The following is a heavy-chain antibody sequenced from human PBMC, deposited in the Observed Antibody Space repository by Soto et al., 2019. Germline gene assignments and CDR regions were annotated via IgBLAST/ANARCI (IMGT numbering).Heavy chain of an antibody. Sequence: GGSLRLSCAASGFTFSSYGMHWVRQAPGKGLEWVAVISYDGSNKYYADSVKGRFTISRDNSKNTLYLQMNSLRAEDTAVYYCGALFCGYPEPYYYYGMDVWGQGTTVTVSS. D-gene: IGHD3-22*01. CDR3: GALFCGYPEPYYYYGMDV. CDR2: ISYDGSNK. CDR1: GFTFSSYG. J-gene: IGHJ6*02. V-gene: IGHV3-30*03.